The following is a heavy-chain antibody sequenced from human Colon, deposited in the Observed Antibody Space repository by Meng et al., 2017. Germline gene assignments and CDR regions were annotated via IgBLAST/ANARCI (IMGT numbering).Heavy chain of an antibody. CDR1: GGPVSSPSYY. Sequence: QVQRQGSGPRLVRPSETLPLTCTLSGGPVSSPSYYWSWIRQTPGKGLEWIGYVYYTGSANYNPSLKSRVTISVDTSKNHFSLNLTSVTAADTAVYYCARGRGSYSSIDFWGQGTLVTVS. CDR3: ARGRGSYSSIDF. CDR2: VYYTGSA. V-gene: IGHV4-61*03. J-gene: IGHJ4*02. D-gene: IGHD1-26*01.